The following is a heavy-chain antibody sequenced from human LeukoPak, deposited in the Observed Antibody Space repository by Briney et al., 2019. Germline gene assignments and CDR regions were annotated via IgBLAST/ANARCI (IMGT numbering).Heavy chain of an antibody. CDR1: GYTFTGYG. J-gene: IGHJ4*02. CDR2: ISADNGNT. D-gene: IGHD3-10*01. Sequence: ASVKVSCKASGYTFTGYGISWVRQAPGQGLEWMGWISADNGNTNYAQKLQGRVTMTTDTSTSTAYMELWSLRSDDTAAYYCASRWYGSGAYYFAYWGQGTLVTVSS. V-gene: IGHV1-18*01. CDR3: ASRWYGSGAYYFAY.